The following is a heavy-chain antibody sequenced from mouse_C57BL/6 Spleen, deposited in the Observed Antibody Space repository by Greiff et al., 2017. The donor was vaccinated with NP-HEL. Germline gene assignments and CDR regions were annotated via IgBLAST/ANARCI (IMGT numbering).Heavy chain of an antibody. CDR1: GYAFSSYW. J-gene: IGHJ2*01. CDR3: ARTTVVEEVDY. CDR2: IYPGDGDT. D-gene: IGHD1-1*01. V-gene: IGHV1-80*01. Sequence: QVQLQQSGAELVKPGASVKISCKASGYAFSSYWMNWVKQRPGKGLEWIGQIYPGDGDTNYNGKFKGKATLTADKSSSTAYMRLSSLTSEDSAVYFCARTTVVEEVDYWGQGTTLTVSS.